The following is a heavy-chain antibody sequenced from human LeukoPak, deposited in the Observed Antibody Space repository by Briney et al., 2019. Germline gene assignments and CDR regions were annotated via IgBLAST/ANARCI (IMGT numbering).Heavy chain of an antibody. CDR2: INYSGDT. J-gene: IGHJ6*03. V-gene: IGHV4-59*11. Sequence: SETLSLTCTVSGGSITSHYWTWIRQSPGKGLEYIAYINYSGDTNYNPSLRSRVTISVDTSKNQFSLKLSSVSAADTAVYYCARLSGDTALRVHYHYMDVWGKGTTVTVSS. D-gene: IGHD5-18*01. CDR3: ARLSGDTALRVHYHYMDV. CDR1: GGSITSHY.